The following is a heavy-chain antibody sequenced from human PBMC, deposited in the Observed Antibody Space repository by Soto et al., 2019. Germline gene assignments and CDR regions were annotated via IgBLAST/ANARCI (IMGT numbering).Heavy chain of an antibody. CDR2: ISGSGGST. V-gene: IGHV3-23*01. J-gene: IGHJ4*02. Sequence: EVQLLESGGGLVQPGGSLRLSCAASGFTFNSYAMSWVRQAPGKGLEWVSAISGSGGSTYYADSVKGRFTISRDNSKNTLYLQMNSLRAEDTAVYYCAKGPSSYYYDRGGFDYWGQGTLVTVSS. CDR3: AKGPSSYYYDRGGFDY. CDR1: GFTFNSYA. D-gene: IGHD3-22*01.